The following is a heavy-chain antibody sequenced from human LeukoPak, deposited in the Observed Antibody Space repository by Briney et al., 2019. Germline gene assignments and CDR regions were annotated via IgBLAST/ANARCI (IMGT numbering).Heavy chain of an antibody. V-gene: IGHV4-59*08. J-gene: IGHJ5*02. D-gene: IGHD3-3*01. Sequence: PSETLSLTCTVSGGSISSYYWSWIRQPPGKGLEWIGYIYYSGSTNYNPSLKSRVTISVDTSKNQFSLKLSSVTAADTAVYYCASPRVWRVKTAPPNWFAPGGQGPLVPFPS. CDR2: IYYSGST. CDR3: ASPRVWRVKTAPPNWFAP. CDR1: GGSISSYY.